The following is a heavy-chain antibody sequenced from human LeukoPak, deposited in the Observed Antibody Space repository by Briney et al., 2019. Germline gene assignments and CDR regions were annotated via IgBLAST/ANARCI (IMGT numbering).Heavy chain of an antibody. CDR1: GGTFSSYA. CDR2: IIPIFGTA. J-gene: IGHJ6*03. CDR3: ARCGYSYGCWYYYYMDV. D-gene: IGHD5-18*01. V-gene: IGHV1-69*05. Sequence: ASVKVSCKASGGTFSSYAISWVRQAPGQGLEWMGGIIPIFGTANYAQKFQGRVTITTDESTSTAYMELSSLRSEDTAVYYGARCGYSYGCWYYYYMDVWGKGTTVTVSS.